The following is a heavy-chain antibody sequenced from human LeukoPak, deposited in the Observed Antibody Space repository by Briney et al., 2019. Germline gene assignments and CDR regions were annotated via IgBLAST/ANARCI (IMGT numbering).Heavy chain of an antibody. CDR2: ISGSGGST. Sequence: GGSLRLSCAASGFTFSSYAMSWVRQAPGKGLEWVSAISGSGGSTYYADSVKGRFTISRDNSKNTLYLQMNSLRAEDTAVYYCAKESKPKLRFLEWTRSPFDYWGQGTLVTVSS. CDR3: AKESKPKLRFLEWTRSPFDY. CDR1: GFTFSSYA. J-gene: IGHJ4*02. V-gene: IGHV3-23*01. D-gene: IGHD3-3*01.